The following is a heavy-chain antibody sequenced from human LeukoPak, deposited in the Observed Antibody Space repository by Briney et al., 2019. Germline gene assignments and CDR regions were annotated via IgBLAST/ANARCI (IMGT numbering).Heavy chain of an antibody. CDR3: ARPRGCGTSRCNNFDY. J-gene: IGHJ4*02. CDR1: GFIFSDFS. Sequence: GGSLRLSCAVSGFIFSDFSMSWVRQAPGKGLEWVAKMNEYGSEIFYVDSVKGRFTISRDNAKNSLYLQMNRLRAEDTAVYYCARPRGCGTSRCNNFDYWGQGTLVTVSS. D-gene: IGHD2-21*01. V-gene: IGHV3-7*01. CDR2: MNEYGSEI.